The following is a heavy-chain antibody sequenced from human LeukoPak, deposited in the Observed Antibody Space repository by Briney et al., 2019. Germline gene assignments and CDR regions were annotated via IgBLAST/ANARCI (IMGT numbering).Heavy chain of an antibody. CDR2: IKQDGSDK. J-gene: IGHJ6*02. V-gene: IGHV3-7*01. D-gene: IGHD5-18*01. CDR1: GFTFSDYW. Sequence: QPGGSLRLSCAASGFTFSDYWMSWVRQAPAKGPEWVANIKQDGSDKYYVDSVKGRFTISRDNAKNALYLQMNSLRAEDTAVYYCARGEFAWIQGSYSMNVWGQGTTVTVSS. CDR3: ARGEFAWIQGSYSMNV.